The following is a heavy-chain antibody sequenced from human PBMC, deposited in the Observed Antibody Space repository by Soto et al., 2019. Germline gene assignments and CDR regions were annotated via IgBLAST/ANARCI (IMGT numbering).Heavy chain of an antibody. CDR3: ARDKTGSYPYNWFDP. Sequence: QVQLVESGGGVVQPGRSLSLSCAASGFTFSNYAIHWVRQAPGKGLEWVSVIWSDGSNKYYTDSVKGRFTISRDNSKNTGHLQMNSLRAEDTAVYYCARDKTGSYPYNWFDPWGQGTLVTVSS. J-gene: IGHJ5*02. D-gene: IGHD1-26*01. CDR1: GFTFSNYA. CDR2: IWSDGSNK. V-gene: IGHV3-33*01.